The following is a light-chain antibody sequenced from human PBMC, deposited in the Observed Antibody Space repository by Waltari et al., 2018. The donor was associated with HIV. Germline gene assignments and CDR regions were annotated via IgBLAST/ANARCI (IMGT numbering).Light chain of an antibody. J-gene: IGKJ2*01. Sequence: VVLTQSPLSLPVTLGQPASISCRSTHSLVYSDGNTYLNWFHQRPGQSPRRLIYRISHRDSGVPDRFSGSGSGSNFTLNISRVEAEDVGVYYCMQATYWLFTFGQGTKLEIK. CDR2: RIS. CDR1: HSLVYSDGNTY. V-gene: IGKV2-30*01. CDR3: MQATYWLFT.